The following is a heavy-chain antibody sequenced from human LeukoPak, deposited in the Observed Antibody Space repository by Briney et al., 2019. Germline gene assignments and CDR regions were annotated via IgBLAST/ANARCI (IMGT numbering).Heavy chain of an antibody. CDR2: INPSGGST. V-gene: IGHV1-46*01. J-gene: IGHJ6*02. D-gene: IGHD3-10*01. Sequence: ASVKVSCKASGYTFTSYYMHWARQAPGQGLEWMGIINPSGGSTSYAQKFQGRVTMTRDTSTSTVYMELSSLRSEDTAVYYCASPYVPAVLRGEYYYYYGMDVWGQGTTVTVSS. CDR1: GYTFTSYY. CDR3: ASPYVPAVLRGEYYYYYGMDV.